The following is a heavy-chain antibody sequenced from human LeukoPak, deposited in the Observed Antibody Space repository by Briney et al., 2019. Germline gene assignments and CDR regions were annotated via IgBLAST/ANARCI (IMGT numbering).Heavy chain of an antibody. V-gene: IGHV3-7*01. J-gene: IGHJ6*03. Sequence: GGSLRLSCAASGFSFSSYWMTRVRQAPGKGPEWVANIKQDGIEKYSVDSVKGRFTISRDNAKNSVYLQMNSLRAEDTALYYCARLSAYYFGSYFYYYMDVWGKGTTVTVSS. CDR1: GFSFSSYW. CDR3: ARLSAYYFGSYFYYYMDV. CDR2: IKQDGIEK. D-gene: IGHD3-10*01.